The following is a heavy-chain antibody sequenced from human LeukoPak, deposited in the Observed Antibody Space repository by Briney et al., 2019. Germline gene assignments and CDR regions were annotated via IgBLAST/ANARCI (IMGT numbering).Heavy chain of an antibody. D-gene: IGHD6-13*01. CDR1: GGSISSSSYY. CDR2: IYYSGST. CDR3: ARAPLQRSSLDYFDY. V-gene: IGHV4-39*07. J-gene: IGHJ4*02. Sequence: SETLSLTCTVSGGSISSSSYYWGWIRQPPGKGLEWIGSIYYSGSTYYNPSLKSRVTISVDTSKNQFSLKLSSVTAADTAVYYCARAPLQRSSLDYFDYWGQGTLVTVSS.